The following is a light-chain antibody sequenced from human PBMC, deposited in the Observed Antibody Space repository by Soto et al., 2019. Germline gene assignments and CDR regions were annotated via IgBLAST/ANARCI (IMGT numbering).Light chain of an antibody. J-gene: IGKJ1*01. CDR3: QQYYSTPLT. Sequence: DIVMTQSPDSLAVSRGERATINCKSSQSVLYSSNNKNYLAWYQQKPGQPPKLLIYWASTRESGVPDRFSGSGSGTDFTLTISSLQAEDVAVYYCQQYYSTPLTFGQGTKVEIK. CDR2: WAS. CDR1: QSVLYSSNNKNY. V-gene: IGKV4-1*01.